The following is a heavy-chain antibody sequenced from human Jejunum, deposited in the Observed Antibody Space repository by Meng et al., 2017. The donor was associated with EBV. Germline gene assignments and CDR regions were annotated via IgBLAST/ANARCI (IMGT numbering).Heavy chain of an antibody. V-gene: IGHV4-39*07. CDR2: IYHSGSA. CDR1: GDSISNSDYY. D-gene: IGHD3-10*01. Sequence: QLQLQAPGPGLVKPSETLSLTCTVSGDSISNSDYYWDWIRQPPGKGLEWIASIYHSGSAYYNPSLESRVTISVDRSKNQFSLELNSVTAADTAVYYCARDEALPRGHFDSWGQGTLVTVFS. J-gene: IGHJ4*02. CDR3: ARDEALPRGHFDS.